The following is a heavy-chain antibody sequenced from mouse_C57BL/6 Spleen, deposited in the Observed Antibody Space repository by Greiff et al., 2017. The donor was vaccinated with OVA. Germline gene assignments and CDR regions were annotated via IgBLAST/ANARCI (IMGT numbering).Heavy chain of an antibody. CDR3: AREGALGQNWYFDV. CDR1: GFTFSSYA. V-gene: IGHV5-4*01. D-gene: IGHD3-3*01. Sequence: DVMLVESGGGLVKPGGSLKLSCAASGFTFSSYAMSWVRQTPEKRLEWVATISDGGSYTYYPDNVKGRFTISRDNAKNNLYLQMSHLKSEDTAMYYCAREGALGQNWYFDVWGTGTTVTVSS. J-gene: IGHJ1*03. CDR2: ISDGGSYT.